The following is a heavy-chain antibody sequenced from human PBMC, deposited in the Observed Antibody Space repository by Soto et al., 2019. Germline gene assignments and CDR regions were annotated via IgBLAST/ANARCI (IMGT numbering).Heavy chain of an antibody. Sequence: EVQLVESGGGLVQPGGSLRLSCAASGFTCSGYWMTWVRQAPGKGLEWVANMGEDGSEIDYVDSVKGRFTISRDNAENSLYLQMNSLRAEDTAVYYCARGWAAQDYWGQGTLVTVSS. V-gene: IGHV3-7*01. CDR2: MGEDGSEI. J-gene: IGHJ4*02. D-gene: IGHD1-26*01. CDR1: GFTCSGYW. CDR3: ARGWAAQDY.